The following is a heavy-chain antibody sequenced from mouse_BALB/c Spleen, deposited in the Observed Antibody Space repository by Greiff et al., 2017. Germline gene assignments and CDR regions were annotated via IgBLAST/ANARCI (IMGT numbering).Heavy chain of an antibody. CDR3: ARDLYYGSSYAAY. CDR2: ISYSGST. CDR1: GYSITSDYA. V-gene: IGHV3-2*02. J-gene: IGHJ3*01. Sequence: EVKLMESGPGLVKPSQSLSLTCTVTGYSITSDYAWNWIRQFPGNKLEWMGYISYSGSTSYNPSLKSRISITRDTSKNQFFLQLNSVTTEDTATYYCARDLYYGSSYAAYWGQGTLVTVSA. D-gene: IGHD1-1*01.